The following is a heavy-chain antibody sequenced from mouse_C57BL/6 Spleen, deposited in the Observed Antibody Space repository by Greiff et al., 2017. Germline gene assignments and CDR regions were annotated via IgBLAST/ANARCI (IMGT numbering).Heavy chain of an antibody. CDR2: IRNKANGYTT. CDR1: GFTFTDYY. J-gene: IGHJ4*01. Sequence: EVMLVESGGGLVQPGGSLSLSCAASGFTFTDYYMSWVRQPPGKALEWLGFIRNKANGYTTEYSASVKGRFTISRDNSQSILYLQMNALRAEDSATYYCARYDGPYYYAMDYWGQGTSVTVSS. V-gene: IGHV7-3*01. D-gene: IGHD3-1*01. CDR3: ARYDGPYYYAMDY.